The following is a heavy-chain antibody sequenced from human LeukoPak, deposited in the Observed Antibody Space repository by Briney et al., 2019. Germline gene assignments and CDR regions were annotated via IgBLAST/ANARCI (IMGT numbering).Heavy chain of an antibody. CDR2: INPSGAST. D-gene: IGHD3-9*01. J-gene: IGHJ4*02. V-gene: IGHV1-46*01. CDR1: GYTFTDYY. Sequence: ASVKVSCKASGYTFTDYYMYWVRQAPGQGLEWMGSINPSGASTNYAQKFQGRVTMTRDTSTSTVYMELSSLRSEDTAVYYCARDRDYDILTGPQYWGQGSLVAVSS. CDR3: ARDRDYDILTGPQY.